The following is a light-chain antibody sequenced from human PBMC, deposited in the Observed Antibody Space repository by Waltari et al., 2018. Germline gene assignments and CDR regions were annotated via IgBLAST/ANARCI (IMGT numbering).Light chain of an antibody. CDR2: GPD. CDR3: HSRETFSTRL. V-gene: IGLV3-19*01. Sequence: SSDLTQDPSLSVAFVQTVSSTCQAPSLRTTYASWYQQRPGQAPILVLYGPDNRPSVIPYRFSGSTSGNTASLTITGAQAEDEADYYCHSRETFSTRLFGGGTRLTV. J-gene: IGLJ2*01. CDR1: SLRTTY.